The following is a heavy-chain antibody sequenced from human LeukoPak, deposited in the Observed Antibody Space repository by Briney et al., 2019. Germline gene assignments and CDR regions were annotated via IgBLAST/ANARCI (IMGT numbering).Heavy chain of an antibody. V-gene: IGHV3-33*01. D-gene: IGHD6-13*01. J-gene: IGHJ4*02. CDR3: VRDGGGPAPGTGEIDY. Sequence: PGGSLRLSCAASGFRFSSYGMHWVRQAPGKGLEWVAIIWYDGSNTYYADSVKGRFTISRDNSKNTLYLQMNSLRADDTAVYYCVRDGGGPAPGTGEIDYWGQGTLVTVSS. CDR2: IWYDGSNT. CDR1: GFRFSSYG.